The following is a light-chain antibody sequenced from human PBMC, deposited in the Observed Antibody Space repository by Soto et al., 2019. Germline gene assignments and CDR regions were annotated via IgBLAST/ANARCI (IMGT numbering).Light chain of an antibody. V-gene: IGLV8-61*01. CDR1: SGSVSTNHY. Sequence: QTVVTQEPSFSVSPGGTVTLTCGLTSGSVSTNHYPTWYQQTPGQTPRTLIYGTSTRSSGVPDRFSGSILGNTAALTITRAQAEDESDYYCVLYMGSGSVVFGGGTKLTVL. CDR2: GTS. CDR3: VLYMGSGSVV. J-gene: IGLJ2*01.